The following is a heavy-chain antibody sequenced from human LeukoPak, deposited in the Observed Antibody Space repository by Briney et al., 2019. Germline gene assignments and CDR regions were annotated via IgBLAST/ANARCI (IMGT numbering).Heavy chain of an antibody. CDR3: TRASYCTTNNCYPNDY. CDR1: GYTFTIYY. J-gene: IGHJ4*02. Sequence: ASVTVSCTASGYTFTIYYIDWVRQAAGQGLEWMGWMNPDSGNAGHARRFQDRLTLTRDTSINTAYMELNSPRSADTAVYYCTRASYCTTNNCYPNDYWGEGTPVTVAS. D-gene: IGHD2-8*01. CDR2: MNPDSGNA. V-gene: IGHV1-8*01.